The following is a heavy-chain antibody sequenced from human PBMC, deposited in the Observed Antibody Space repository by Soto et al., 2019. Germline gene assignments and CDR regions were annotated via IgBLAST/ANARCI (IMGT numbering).Heavy chain of an antibody. CDR1: GFNVTNTY. J-gene: IGHJ3*02. D-gene: IGHD6-6*01. CDR2: IYRGFST. CDR3: ARDRRDSSRDDSFDI. Sequence: LRLSCAVSGFNVTNTYMSWVRQAPGKGLEWVSVIYRGFSTFYADSVKGRFTVSRDDSKNTVSLQMNSLRAEDTAVYYCARDRRDSSRDDSFDIWGQGTMVTVSS. V-gene: IGHV3-53*01.